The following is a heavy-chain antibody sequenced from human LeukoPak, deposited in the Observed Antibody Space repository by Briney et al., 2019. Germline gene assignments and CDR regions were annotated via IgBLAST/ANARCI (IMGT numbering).Heavy chain of an antibody. D-gene: IGHD2-15*01. CDR1: GYTFTSYD. CDR3: ARGVGYCSGGSCYYTTVYNWFDP. J-gene: IGHJ5*02. V-gene: IGHV1-8*01. Sequence: ASVKVSCKASGYTFTSYDINWVRQATGQGLEWMGWMNPNSGNTGYAQKFQGRVTMTRNTSISTAYMELSSLRSEDTAVYYCARGVGYCSGGSCYYTTVYNWFDPWGQGTPVTVSS. CDR2: MNPNSGNT.